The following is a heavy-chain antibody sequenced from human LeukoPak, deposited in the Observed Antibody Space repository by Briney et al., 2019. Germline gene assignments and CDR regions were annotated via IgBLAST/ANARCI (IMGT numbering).Heavy chain of an antibody. CDR2: IYYSGST. CDR3: ARQSVAPDY. V-gene: IGHV4-59*01. Sequence: SETLSLTCTVSGGSISSYYWSWIRQPPGKGLEWIGYIYYSGSTNYNPSLKSRVTISVDPSKNQFSLQLNSVTAADTAVYYCARQSVAPDYWGQGTLVTVSS. J-gene: IGHJ4*02. CDR1: GGSISSYY. D-gene: IGHD6-19*01.